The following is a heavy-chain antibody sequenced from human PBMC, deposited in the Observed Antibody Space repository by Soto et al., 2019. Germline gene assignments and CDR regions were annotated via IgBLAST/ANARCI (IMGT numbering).Heavy chain of an antibody. V-gene: IGHV1-8*01. CDR3: TTLGHYYDSSPLDV. D-gene: IGHD3-22*01. J-gene: IGHJ6*02. CDR2: MNPNSGNT. CDR1: GYTFTSYD. Sequence: ASVKVSCKASGYTFTSYDINWVRQATGQGLEWMGWMNPNSGNTGYAQKFQGRVTMTRNTSISTAYMELNSLKTEDTAVYYCTTLGHYYDSSPLDVWGQGTTVTVSS.